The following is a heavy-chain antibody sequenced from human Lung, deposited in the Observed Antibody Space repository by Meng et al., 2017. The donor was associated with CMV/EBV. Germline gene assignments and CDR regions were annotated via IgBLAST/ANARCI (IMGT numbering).Heavy chain of an antibody. CDR1: GLTFSSHP. Sequence: ESLKISCVASGLTFSSHPMTWVGQAPGKGLEWVSSICGSGGSTYSADSVQGRFTISRDNSKNTLYLQMSALRDEDTALYYCAGGGPVAGKNWFDRWGQGXLVTVSS. CDR2: ICGSGGST. J-gene: IGHJ5*02. CDR3: AGGGPVAGKNWFDR. D-gene: IGHD6-19*01. V-gene: IGHV3-23*01.